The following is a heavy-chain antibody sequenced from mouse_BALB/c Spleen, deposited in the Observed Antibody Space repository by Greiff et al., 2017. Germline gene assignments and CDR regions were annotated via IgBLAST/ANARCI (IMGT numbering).Heavy chain of an antibody. CDR3: TRDPLEVFIGDYDVSYFGY. CDR2: ISSGGSYT. J-gene: IGHJ2*01. V-gene: IGHV5-6-4*01. Sequence: EVKLVESGGGLVKPGGSLKLSCAASGFTFSSYTMSWVRQTPEKRLEWVATISSGGSYTYYPDSVKGRFTISRDNAKNTLYLQMSSLKSEDTAMYYCTRDPLEVFIGDYDVSYFGYWGQGTTLTVSS. D-gene: IGHD2-4*01. CDR1: GFTFSSYT.